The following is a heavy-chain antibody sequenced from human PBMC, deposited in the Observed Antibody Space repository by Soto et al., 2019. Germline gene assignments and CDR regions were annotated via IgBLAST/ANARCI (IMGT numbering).Heavy chain of an antibody. Sequence: SETLSLTCTVSGGSVSSGSYYWSWIRQPPGKGLEWIGYIYYSGSTNYNPSLKSRVTISVDTSKNQFSLKLSSVTAADTAVYYCARDRRAEMATRHYYGMDVWGQGTTVTVSS. CDR3: ARDRRAEMATRHYYGMDV. V-gene: IGHV4-61*01. CDR1: GGSVSSGSYY. D-gene: IGHD5-12*01. CDR2: IYYSGST. J-gene: IGHJ6*02.